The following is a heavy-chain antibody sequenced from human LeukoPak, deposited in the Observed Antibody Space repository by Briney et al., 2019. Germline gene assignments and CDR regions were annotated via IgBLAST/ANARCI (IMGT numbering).Heavy chain of an antibody. CDR1: GYTFSGYG. D-gene: IGHD4-17*01. Sequence: ASVKVSCKASGYTFSGYGFSWVRQAPGQGLEWMGWVSAYNGNTIYAQSYQGRATTTTDTSTSTAYMELRSLRPDDTAVYYCARGAGSYGDYSLWLGYWGQGTLVTVSS. CDR2: VSAYNGNT. J-gene: IGHJ4*02. CDR3: ARGAGSYGDYSLWLGY. V-gene: IGHV1-18*01.